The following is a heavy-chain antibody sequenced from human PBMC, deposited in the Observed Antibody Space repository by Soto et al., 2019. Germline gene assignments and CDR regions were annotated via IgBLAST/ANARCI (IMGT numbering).Heavy chain of an antibody. CDR2: ISSSSSTI. D-gene: IGHD3-3*01. Sequence: GGSLRLSCAASGFTFSSYSMNWVRQAPGKGLEWVSYISSSSSTIYYADSVKGRFTIPRDNAKNSLYLQMNSLRDEDTAVYYCARDRDTYYDFWSGYYDIYYYYGMDVWGQGTTVTVSS. CDR1: GFTFSSYS. CDR3: ARDRDTYYDFWSGYYDIYYYYGMDV. V-gene: IGHV3-48*02. J-gene: IGHJ6*02.